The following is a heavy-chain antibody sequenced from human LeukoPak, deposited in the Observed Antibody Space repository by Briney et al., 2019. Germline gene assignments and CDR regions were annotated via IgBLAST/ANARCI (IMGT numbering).Heavy chain of an antibody. CDR3: ARSYCGGGSCGAFDI. J-gene: IGHJ3*02. CDR2: IYYSGNA. D-gene: IGHD2-15*01. Sequence: SETLSLTCTVSGGSISSYYWSWIRQPPGKGLEWIGYIYYSGNANYNPSLKSRVTISVDTSKNQFSLRLSSVTAADTAVYYCARSYCGGGSCGAFDIWGQGTMVTVSS. V-gene: IGHV4-59*01. CDR1: GGSISSYY.